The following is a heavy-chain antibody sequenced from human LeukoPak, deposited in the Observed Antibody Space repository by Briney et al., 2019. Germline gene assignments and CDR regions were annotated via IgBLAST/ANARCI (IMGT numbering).Heavy chain of an antibody. CDR3: ARARGRSGYYG. Sequence: SETLSLTCAVYGGSFSGYYWSWIRQPPGKGLEWIGEINHSGSTNYNPSLKSRVTISVDTSKNQFSLKLSSVTAADTAVYYCARARGRSGYYGWGQGTLVTVSS. V-gene: IGHV4-34*09. D-gene: IGHD3-22*01. J-gene: IGHJ4*02. CDR2: INHSGST. CDR1: GGSFSGYY.